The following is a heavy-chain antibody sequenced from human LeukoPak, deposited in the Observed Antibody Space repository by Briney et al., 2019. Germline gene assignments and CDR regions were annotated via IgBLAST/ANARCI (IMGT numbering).Heavy chain of an antibody. CDR1: GGTFSSYA. CDR3: ARRNYYGSGSFNWFDP. CDR2: IIPIFGTA. V-gene: IGHV1-69*06. J-gene: IGHJ5*02. Sequence: GASVKVSCKASGGTFSSYAISWVRQAPGQGLEWMGGIIPIFGTANYAQKFQGRVTITADKSTSTAYMELSSLRSEDTAVYYCARRNYYGSGSFNWFDPWGQGTLVTVSS. D-gene: IGHD3-10*01.